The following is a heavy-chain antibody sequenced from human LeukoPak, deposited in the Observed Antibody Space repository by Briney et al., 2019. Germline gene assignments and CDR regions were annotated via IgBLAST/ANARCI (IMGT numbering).Heavy chain of an antibody. J-gene: IGHJ4*02. V-gene: IGHV3-66*01. CDR3: ARDAVAAAGTGGY. Sequence: GGSLRLSCAASGFTVSSNYMSWVRQAPGKGLEWVSVIYSGGSTYYADSVKGRFTISRDNSKNTLYLQMNSLRAEDTAVYYCARDAVAAAGTGGYWGQGTLVTVSS. D-gene: IGHD6-13*01. CDR1: GFTVSSNY. CDR2: IYSGGST.